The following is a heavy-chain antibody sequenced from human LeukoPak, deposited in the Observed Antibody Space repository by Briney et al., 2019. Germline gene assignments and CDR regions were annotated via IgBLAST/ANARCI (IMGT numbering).Heavy chain of an antibody. D-gene: IGHD3-10*01. CDR3: AREGSLGYSDY. Sequence: SETLSLTCTVSGASISSTTYYWGWIRQPPGKGLEWIGSIYYSGSTYYNPSLKSRVTMSVDTSKNQFSLKLSSVTAADTAVYYCAREGSLGYSDYWGQGTLVTVSS. J-gene: IGHJ4*02. CDR2: IYYSGST. CDR1: GASISSTTYY. V-gene: IGHV4-39*07.